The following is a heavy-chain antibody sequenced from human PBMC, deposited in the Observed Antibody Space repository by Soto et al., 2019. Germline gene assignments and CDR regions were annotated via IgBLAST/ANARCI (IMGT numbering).Heavy chain of an antibody. CDR3: ARGGLEFDY. D-gene: IGHD1-1*01. V-gene: IGHV1-46*01. Sequence: QVQLVQSGAEVKKPGASVKVSCKSSGYTFTNYYMHWVRQAPGQGLEWMGMINPSGGSTNYAQKFQDRVTMTRDTSTSTVYMELNSLRSEDTAVYYCARGGLEFDYWGQGTLLTVSS. J-gene: IGHJ4*02. CDR1: GYTFTNYY. CDR2: INPSGGST.